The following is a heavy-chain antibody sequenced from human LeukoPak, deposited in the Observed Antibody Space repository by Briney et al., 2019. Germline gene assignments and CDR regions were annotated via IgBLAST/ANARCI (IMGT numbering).Heavy chain of an antibody. CDR2: INHSGST. CDR3: GRVRRWLQPSVYYYYYMDV. D-gene: IGHD5-24*01. Sequence: SETLSLTCAVYGGSFSGYYWSWIRQPPGKGLEWIGEINHSGSTNYNPSLKSRVTISVDTSKNQFSLKLSSVTAADTAVYYCGRVRRWLQPSVYYYYYMDVWGRGTAVTVSS. CDR1: GGSFSGYY. V-gene: IGHV4-34*01. J-gene: IGHJ6*03.